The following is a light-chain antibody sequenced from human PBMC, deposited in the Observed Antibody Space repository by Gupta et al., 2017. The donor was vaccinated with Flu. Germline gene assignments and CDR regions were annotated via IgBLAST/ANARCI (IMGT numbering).Light chain of an antibody. V-gene: IGLV3-1*01. CDR1: KLGDKY. J-gene: IGLJ2*01. Sequence: PGQTASITCSGDKLGDKYACWYQQKPGHSPVLGIDQDSKRPAGIPERFAGSNAGKTATLTISGTQAMDEADDYCPEGDSSTQVGFGGGTKLTGL. CDR2: QDS. CDR3: PEGDSSTQVG.